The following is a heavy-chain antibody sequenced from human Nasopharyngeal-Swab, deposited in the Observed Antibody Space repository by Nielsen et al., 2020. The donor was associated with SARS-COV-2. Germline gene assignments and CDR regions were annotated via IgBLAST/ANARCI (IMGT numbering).Heavy chain of an antibody. CDR2: IKHSGSA. Sequence: SETLSLTCAVYRRTFSGYSWSWIRQAPGKGLEWIGGIKHSGSANYHPSLKSRVTMSVDMSKNQFSLKVTSVTAADTAVYYCARVRPHYFDSSGYDYWGQGTLVTVSS. CDR3: ARVRPHYFDSSGYDY. CDR1: RRTFSGYS. V-gene: IGHV4-34*01. D-gene: IGHD3-22*01. J-gene: IGHJ4*02.